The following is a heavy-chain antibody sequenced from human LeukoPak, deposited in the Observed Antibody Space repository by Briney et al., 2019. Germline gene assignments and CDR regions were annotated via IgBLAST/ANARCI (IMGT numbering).Heavy chain of an antibody. CDR3: ARWTLEMDAFDI. J-gene: IGHJ3*02. V-gene: IGHV3-74*01. CDR2: MNGDGRTT. CDR1: GFSFRSYW. D-gene: IGHD5-24*01. Sequence: PGGSLRLSCAASGFSFRSYWMHWVRQAPGRGLVWVSRMNGDGRTTNYADSVKGRFTISRDNAKNTLYLQMNSLRDEDTAVYYCARWTLEMDAFDIWGQGTMVTVSS.